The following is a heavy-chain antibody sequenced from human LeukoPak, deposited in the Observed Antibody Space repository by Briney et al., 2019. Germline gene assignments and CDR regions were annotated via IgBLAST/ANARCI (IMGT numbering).Heavy chain of an antibody. V-gene: IGHV3-7*01. Sequence: GGSLRLSCAASGFTFSSHWMIWVCQAPGKGLEWVASIKQDGSEKYYVDSVRGRFTISRDNAKNSLYLQMNTLRAEDTAMYYCARDPGNHSGAWGQGTLVTVSS. D-gene: IGHD6-19*01. CDR2: IKQDGSEK. CDR1: GFTFSSHW. CDR3: ARDPGNHSGA. J-gene: IGHJ5*02.